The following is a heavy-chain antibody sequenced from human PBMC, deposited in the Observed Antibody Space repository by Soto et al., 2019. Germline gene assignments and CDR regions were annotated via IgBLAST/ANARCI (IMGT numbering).Heavy chain of an antibody. J-gene: IGHJ4*02. Sequence: QVQLQQWGAGLLKPSETLSLTCAVYGGSFSGYYWSWIRQPPGKGLEWIGEINHSESTNYNPSLKSRVTISVDTSKNQFSLKLSSVTAADTAVYYCARRRRWGGAKGGFDYWGQGTLVTVSS. CDR2: INHSEST. CDR1: GGSFSGYY. V-gene: IGHV4-34*01. D-gene: IGHD3-10*01. CDR3: ARRRRWGGAKGGFDY.